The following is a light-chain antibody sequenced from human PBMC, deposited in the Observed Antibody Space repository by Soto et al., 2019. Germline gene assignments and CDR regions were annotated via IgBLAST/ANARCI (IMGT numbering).Light chain of an antibody. J-gene: IGLJ2*01. V-gene: IGLV1-47*01. CDR2: RNN. CDR1: SSNIGSHY. CDR3: AAWDDSLSGS. Sequence: QSVLTQPPSASGTPGQRVTISCSGSSSNIGSHYVNWYQQFPGTAPKLLIYRNNQRPSGVPDRFSGSKSGTSASLAISGLRSEDEAEYYCAAWDDSLSGSFGGGTKLTVL.